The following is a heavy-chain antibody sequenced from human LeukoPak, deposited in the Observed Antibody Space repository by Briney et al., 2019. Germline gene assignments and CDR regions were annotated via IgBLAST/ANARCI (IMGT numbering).Heavy chain of an antibody. D-gene: IGHD2-15*01. Sequence: GGSLRLSCAASGFTFTTYWMHWVRQAPGKGLVWVSRINIDGTITNYADSVEGRFTISRDNAKNTLYLQMNSLRAEDTPVYYCATGKTATLPGYWGQGTLVTVSS. CDR2: INIDGTIT. CDR3: ATGKTATLPGY. V-gene: IGHV3-74*01. J-gene: IGHJ4*02. CDR1: GFTFTTYW.